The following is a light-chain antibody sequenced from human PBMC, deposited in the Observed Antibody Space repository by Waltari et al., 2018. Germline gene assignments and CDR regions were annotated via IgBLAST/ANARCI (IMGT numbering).Light chain of an antibody. CDR1: QIILHGSNNKNY. V-gene: IGKV4-1*01. CDR3: QQYFTTFTVT. Sequence: DIVMTQSPDSLAVSLGERATINCKSSQIILHGSNNKNYLAWYQQKPGQPPRLLIYWASNRESGVPERFSGRGSGTDVTHNISSLQAEDVAVDYCQQYFTTFTVTFGGGTKVEIK. J-gene: IGKJ4*01. CDR2: WAS.